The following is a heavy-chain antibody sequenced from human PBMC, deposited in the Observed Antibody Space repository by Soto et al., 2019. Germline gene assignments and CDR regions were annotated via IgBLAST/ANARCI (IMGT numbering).Heavy chain of an antibody. CDR3: ARERTTVTTGPNWFDP. CDR2: IIPIFGTA. CDR1: GGTFSSYA. Sequence: QVQLVQSGAEVKKPGSSVKVSCKASGGTFSSYAISWVRQAPGQGLEWMGGIIPIFGTANHAQKFQGRVTITADKSTRTAYLELSSLRSEDTAVYYCARERTTVTTGPNWFDPWGQGTLVTVSS. D-gene: IGHD4-4*01. J-gene: IGHJ5*02. V-gene: IGHV1-69*06.